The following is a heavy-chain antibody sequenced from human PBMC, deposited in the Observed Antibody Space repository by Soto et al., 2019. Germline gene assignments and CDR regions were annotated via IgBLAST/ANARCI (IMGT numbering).Heavy chain of an antibody. Sequence: PGGSLRLSCAASGFTFSSYAMSWVRQAPGKGLEWVSAISGSGGSTYYADSVKGRFTISRDNSKNTLYLQMNSLRAEDTAVYYCAKGPNPYYYYGMDVWGQGTTVTVSS. J-gene: IGHJ6*02. V-gene: IGHV3-23*01. CDR2: ISGSGGST. CDR3: AKGPNPYYYYGMDV. CDR1: GFTFSSYA.